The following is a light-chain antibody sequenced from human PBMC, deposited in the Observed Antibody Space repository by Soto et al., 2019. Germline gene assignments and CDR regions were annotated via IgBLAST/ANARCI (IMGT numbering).Light chain of an antibody. J-gene: IGKJ2*01. CDR3: QQSYSTPPDT. CDR1: QSISSY. V-gene: IGKV1-39*01. Sequence: DIQMTQSPSSLSASVGDRVTITCRASQSISSYLNWYQQKPGKAPKLLIYAASSLQSGVPSRFSGSGSVTDFTLTSSSLKPEDFATYYCQQSYSTPPDTFGQGTKLEIK. CDR2: AAS.